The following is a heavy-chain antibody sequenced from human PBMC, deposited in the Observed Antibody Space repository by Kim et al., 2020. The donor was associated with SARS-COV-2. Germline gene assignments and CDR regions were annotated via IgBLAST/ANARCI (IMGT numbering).Heavy chain of an antibody. CDR3: ARQRGLWFGETINWFDP. CDR2: IYPGDSDT. J-gene: IGHJ5*02. V-gene: IGHV5-51*01. D-gene: IGHD3-10*01. CDR1: GYSFTSYW. Sequence: GESLKISCKGSGYSFTSYWIGWVCQMPGKGLEWMGIIYPGDSDTRYSPSFQGQVTISADKSISTAYLQWSSLKASDTAMYYCARQRGLWFGETINWFDPWGQGTLVTVSS.